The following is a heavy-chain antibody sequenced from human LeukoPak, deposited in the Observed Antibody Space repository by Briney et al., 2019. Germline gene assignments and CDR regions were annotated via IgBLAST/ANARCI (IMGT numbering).Heavy chain of an antibody. J-gene: IGHJ5*02. CDR2: INHSGST. V-gene: IGHV4-34*01. Sequence: KPSETLSLTCAVYGGSFSGYYWSWIRQPPGKGLEWIGEINHSGSTNYNPSLKSRVTISVDTSKNRFSLKLSSVTAADTAVYYCARASYDFWSGYPNWFDPWGQGTLVTVSS. CDR3: ARASYDFWSGYPNWFDP. CDR1: GGSFSGYY. D-gene: IGHD3-3*01.